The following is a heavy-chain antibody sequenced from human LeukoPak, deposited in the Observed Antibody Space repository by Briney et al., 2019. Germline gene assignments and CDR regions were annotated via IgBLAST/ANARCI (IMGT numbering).Heavy chain of an antibody. Sequence: GGSLRLSCVASGFTFSSYWMHWVRQAPGKGLVWVSRINSDGSSTSYADSVKGRFTISRDNAKNTLYLQMNSPRAEDTAVYYCARDPEYRYYFDYWGQGTLVTVSS. V-gene: IGHV3-74*01. CDR2: INSDGSST. D-gene: IGHD1-14*01. CDR1: GFTFSSYW. J-gene: IGHJ4*02. CDR3: ARDPEYRYYFDY.